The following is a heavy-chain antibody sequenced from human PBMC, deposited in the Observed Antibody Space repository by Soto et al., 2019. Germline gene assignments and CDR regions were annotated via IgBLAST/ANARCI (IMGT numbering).Heavy chain of an antibody. CDR3: ARETGEWELRWGKDAFDI. V-gene: IGHV3-53*01. Sequence: PVGSLRLSCAASGFTVSSNYMSWVRQAPGKGLEWVSVIYSGGSTYYADSVKGRFTISRDNSKNTLYLQMNSLRAEDTAVYYCARETGEWELRWGKDAFDIWGQGTMVTVSS. J-gene: IGHJ3*02. CDR2: IYSGGST. D-gene: IGHD1-26*01. CDR1: GFTVSSNY.